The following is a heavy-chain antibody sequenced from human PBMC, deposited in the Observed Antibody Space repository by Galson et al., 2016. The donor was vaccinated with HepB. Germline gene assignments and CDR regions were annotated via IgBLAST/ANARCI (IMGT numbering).Heavy chain of an antibody. CDR3: ARGPPVAARTYYYGMDV. J-gene: IGHJ6*02. CDR2: IYNSGST. V-gene: IGHV4-31*02. D-gene: IGHD2-15*01. Sequence: SWIRQHPGKGLEWIGYIYNSGSTYYNPSLKSRITISVDMSKNQFSLKLNSVTAADTAVYYCARGPPVAARTYYYGMDVWGQGTTVTVSS.